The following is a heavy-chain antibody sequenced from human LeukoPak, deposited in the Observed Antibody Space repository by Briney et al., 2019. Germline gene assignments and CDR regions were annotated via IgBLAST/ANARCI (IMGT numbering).Heavy chain of an antibody. CDR3: AKDGIAAAGSISYY. J-gene: IGHJ4*02. CDR2: ISGSGGST. Sequence: GGSLRLSCAASGFTFSDAYMSWVRQAPGKGLEWVSAISGSGGSTYYADSVKGRFTISRDNSKNTLYLQMNSLRAEDTAVYYCAKDGIAAAGSISYYWGQGTLVTVSS. CDR1: GFTFSDAY. V-gene: IGHV3-23*01. D-gene: IGHD6-13*01.